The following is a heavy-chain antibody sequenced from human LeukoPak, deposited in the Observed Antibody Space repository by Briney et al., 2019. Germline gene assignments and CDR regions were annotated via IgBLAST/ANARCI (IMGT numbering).Heavy chain of an antibody. V-gene: IGHV4-59*01. J-gene: IGHJ4*02. Sequence: SETLSLTCTVSGGSISPYYWSWIRQPPGKGLESLGYIYYSGNTDYNPSLKSRVAISVDTSKNQFSLKLSSVTAADTAVYYCARSTGSTMFIDYWGQGTLVTVSS. CDR3: ARSTGSTMFIDY. D-gene: IGHD3-10*02. CDR2: IYYSGNT. CDR1: GGSISPYY.